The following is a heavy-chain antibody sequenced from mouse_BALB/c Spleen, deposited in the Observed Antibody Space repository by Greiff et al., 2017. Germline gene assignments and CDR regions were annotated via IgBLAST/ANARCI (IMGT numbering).Heavy chain of an antibody. CDR1: GFTFTDYY. CDR3: ARDKGGTRYAMDY. CDR2: IRNKANGYTT. D-gene: IGHD4-1*01. Sequence: EVQVVESGGGLVQPGGSLRLSCATSGFTFTDYYMSWVRQPPGKALEWLGFIRNKANGYTTEYSASVKGRFTISRDNSQSILYLQMNTLRAEDSATYYCARDKGGTRYAMDYWGQGTSVTVSS. V-gene: IGHV7-3*02. J-gene: IGHJ4*01.